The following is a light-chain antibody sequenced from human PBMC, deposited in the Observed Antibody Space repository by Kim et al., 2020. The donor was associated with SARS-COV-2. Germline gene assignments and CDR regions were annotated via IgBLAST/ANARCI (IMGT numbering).Light chain of an antibody. CDR3: QQYGSSPPFT. J-gene: IGKJ5*01. CDR1: QSVSSSY. CDR2: GAS. V-gene: IGKV3-20*01. Sequence: PGERATLSCRASQSVSSSYLAWYQQKPGQAPRLLIYGASSRATGIPDMFSGSGSGTDFTLTISRLEPEDFAVYYCQQYGSSPPFTFGQGTRLEIK.